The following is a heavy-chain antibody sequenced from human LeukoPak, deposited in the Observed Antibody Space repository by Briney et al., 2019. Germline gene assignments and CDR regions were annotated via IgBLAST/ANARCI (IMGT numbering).Heavy chain of an antibody. V-gene: IGHV3-53*01. J-gene: IGHJ4*02. Sequence: GGSLSLSGAAPGFTAFTNNMTWVPQDPGKGPKWVSVLYSDGNTKYADSVQGRFTISRDNSKNTLYLEMNSLSPDDTAVYYCARGVEPLAANTLAYWGQGTLVTVSS. CDR3: ARGVEPLAANTLAY. CDR2: LYSDGNT. CDR1: GFTAFTNN. D-gene: IGHD1-14*01.